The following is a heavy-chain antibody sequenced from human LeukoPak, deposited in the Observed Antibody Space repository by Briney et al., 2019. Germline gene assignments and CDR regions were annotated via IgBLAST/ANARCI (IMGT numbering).Heavy chain of an antibody. CDR3: ARGSPPGD. CDR2: ISSSSGFT. J-gene: IGHJ4*02. Sequence: PGGSLRLSCAASGFTFSDYYMTWIRRAPGKGLEWVSYISSSSGFTKYADSVRGRFTVSRDNAKNLLYLQMNTLRVDDTAVYYCARGSPPGDWGQGTLVTVSS. V-gene: IGHV3-11*05. D-gene: IGHD3-16*01. CDR1: GFTFSDYY.